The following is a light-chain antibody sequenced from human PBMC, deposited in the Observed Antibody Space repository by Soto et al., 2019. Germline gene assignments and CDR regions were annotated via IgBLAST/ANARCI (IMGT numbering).Light chain of an antibody. V-gene: IGKV1-39*01. CDR3: QQSYNAPYT. J-gene: IGKJ2*01. CDR1: QSIGSY. Sequence: DIQMTQSPSSLSASVGDRVTIPCRASQSIGSYLNWYQHEPGKAPKLLIYAVSSLQGCVPSRFSGSGSGTDFTLTVSSLQPEDGATYYCQQSYNAPYTFGQGTKLEIK. CDR2: AVS.